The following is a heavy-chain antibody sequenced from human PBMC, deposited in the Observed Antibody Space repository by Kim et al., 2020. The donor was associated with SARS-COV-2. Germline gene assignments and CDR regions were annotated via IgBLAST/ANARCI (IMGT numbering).Heavy chain of an antibody. CDR3: AREDYGGNSGWWFDL. Sequence: GGSLRLSCAASGFTFSSYGMHWVRQAPGKGLEWVADIWYDGSNKYYEDSVKGRFTISRDNSKNTVYLQMNSLRAEDTAVYYCAREDYGGNSGWWFDLWGQGTLVTVTA. J-gene: IGHJ5*02. V-gene: IGHV3-33*01. D-gene: IGHD4-17*01. CDR1: GFTFSSYG. CDR2: IWYDGSNK.